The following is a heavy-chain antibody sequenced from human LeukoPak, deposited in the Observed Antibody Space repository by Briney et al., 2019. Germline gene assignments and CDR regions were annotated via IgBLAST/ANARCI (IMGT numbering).Heavy chain of an antibody. CDR3: ARVSSSRNYYFGAFDM. D-gene: IGHD3-10*01. Sequence: GGSLRLSCAASGFTFSNYWMHWVRQAPGKGLVWVSRIYDDVSSAYYADSVKGRFTISRDDAKNTLYLQMNNLRVEDTAVYYCARVSSSRNYYFGAFDMWGQGTVVTVSS. V-gene: IGHV3-74*01. CDR2: IYDDVSSA. CDR1: GFTFSNYW. J-gene: IGHJ3*02.